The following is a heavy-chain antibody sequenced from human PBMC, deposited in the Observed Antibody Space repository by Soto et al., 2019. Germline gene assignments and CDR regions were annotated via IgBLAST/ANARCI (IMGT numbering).Heavy chain of an antibody. CDR3: ATMGSPVTALYYIDY. V-gene: IGHV4-30-4*01. Sequence: PSETLSLTCTVSGGSISSGNYYWSWIRQPPGKGLEWIGFISYSGTTHYSASLRSRVSISVDTSKNQFSLDLSSVTAADTAVYYCATMGSPVTALYYIDYWGQRALVTVSS. CDR1: GGSISSGNYY. D-gene: IGHD4-17*01. J-gene: IGHJ4*02. CDR2: ISYSGTT.